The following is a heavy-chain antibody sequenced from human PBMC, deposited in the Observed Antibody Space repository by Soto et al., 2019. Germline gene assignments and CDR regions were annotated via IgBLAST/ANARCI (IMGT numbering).Heavy chain of an antibody. J-gene: IGHJ3*02. CDR2: IIPIFGTI. CDR1: GGTFDSNA. CDR3: AREGLTFGPGAVGGAFDI. D-gene: IGHD2-2*01. V-gene: IGHV1-69*12. Sequence: QVQLVQSGTEVRKPGSSVKVSCKASGGTFDSNAISWVRLAPGQGLEWMGGIIPIFGTINNAQKFQDRVTITADESANIVYMELSSRSSEDTAIYYCAREGLTFGPGAVGGAFDIWGQGTLVTVSS.